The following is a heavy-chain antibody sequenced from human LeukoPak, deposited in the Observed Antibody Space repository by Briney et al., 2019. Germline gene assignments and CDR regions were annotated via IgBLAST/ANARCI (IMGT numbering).Heavy chain of an antibody. CDR2: INHSGST. Sequence: SETLSLTCAVYGGSFIGFHWNWIRQAPGKGLEWIGEINHSGSTNYNPSLKSRVTISVDTSKNQFSLKLSSVTAADTAVYYCARKKAPLWFGELYYFDYWGQGTLVTVSS. CDR1: GGSFIGFH. D-gene: IGHD3-10*01. CDR3: ARKKAPLWFGELYYFDY. J-gene: IGHJ4*02. V-gene: IGHV4-34*01.